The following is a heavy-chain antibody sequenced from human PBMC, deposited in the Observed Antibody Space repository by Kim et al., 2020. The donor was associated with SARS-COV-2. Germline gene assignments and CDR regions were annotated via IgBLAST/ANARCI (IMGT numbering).Heavy chain of an antibody. CDR2: EGTGT. J-gene: IGHJ4*02. V-gene: IGHV3-74*01. Sequence: EGTGTSYADSVKSRFTISRDDAKNTVDLQMNSLRAEDTAVYYCATVFDFWGQGVLVTVSS. CDR3: ATVFDF.